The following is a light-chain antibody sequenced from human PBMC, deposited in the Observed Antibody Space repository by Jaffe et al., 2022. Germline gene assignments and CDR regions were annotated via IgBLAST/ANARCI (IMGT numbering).Light chain of an antibody. Sequence: QSALTQPASVSGSPGQSITISCTGTSSDVGSYNFVSWYQQHPGKAPKVMIYEGSKRPSAVSNRFSGSKSGNTASLTISGLQAEDEADYYCCSYAGSSTWVFGGGTKLTVL. CDR3: CSYAGSSTWV. CDR1: SSDVGSYNF. CDR2: EGS. V-gene: IGLV2-23*01. J-gene: IGLJ3*02.